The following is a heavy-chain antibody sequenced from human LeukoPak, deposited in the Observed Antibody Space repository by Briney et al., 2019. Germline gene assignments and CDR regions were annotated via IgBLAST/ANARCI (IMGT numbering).Heavy chain of an antibody. CDR1: GFTFSSYN. CDR3: ARDRGADVAAAPGAL. D-gene: IGHD6-13*01. CDR2: ISSSSSYI. J-gene: IGHJ4*02. Sequence: GGSLRLSCAASGFTFSSYNMNWVRQAPGKGLEWVSSISSSSSYIYYADSVKGRFTISRDNAKNSLYLQMNSLRAEDTAVYYCARDRGADVAAAPGALWGQGTLVTVSS. V-gene: IGHV3-21*01.